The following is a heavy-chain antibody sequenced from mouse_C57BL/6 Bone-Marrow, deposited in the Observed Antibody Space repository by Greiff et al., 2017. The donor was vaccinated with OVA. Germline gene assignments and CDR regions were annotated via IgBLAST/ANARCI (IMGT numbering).Heavy chain of an antibody. V-gene: IGHV3-6*01. J-gene: IGHJ4*01. Sequence: EVQLQESGPGLVKPSQSLSLTCSVTGYSITSGYYWNWIRQFPGNKLEWMGYISYDGSNNYNPSLKNRISITRDTSKNQFFLKLNSVTTEDTATYYCAREWITTVSYAMDYWGQGTSVTVSS. CDR3: AREWITTVSYAMDY. CDR1: GYSITSGYY. CDR2: ISYDGSN. D-gene: IGHD1-1*01.